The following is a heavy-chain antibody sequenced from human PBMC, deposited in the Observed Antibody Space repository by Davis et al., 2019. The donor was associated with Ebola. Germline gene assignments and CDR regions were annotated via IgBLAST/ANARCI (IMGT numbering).Heavy chain of an antibody. Sequence: ASVKVSCKASGYTFTGYYMHWVRQAPGQGLEWMGWINPNSGGTNYAQKFQGWVTMTRDTSISTAYMELSRLRSDDTAVYYCAIARRGDYIWGSYRYGVWFDPWGQGTLVTVSS. CDR2: INPNSGGT. V-gene: IGHV1-2*04. J-gene: IGHJ5*02. D-gene: IGHD3-16*02. CDR1: GYTFTGYY. CDR3: AIARRGDYIWGSYRYGVWFDP.